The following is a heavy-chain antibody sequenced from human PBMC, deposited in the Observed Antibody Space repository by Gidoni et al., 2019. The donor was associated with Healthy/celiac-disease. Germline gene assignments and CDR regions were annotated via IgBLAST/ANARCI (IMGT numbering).Heavy chain of an antibody. CDR1: GFTPSSYE. V-gene: IGHV3-48*03. CDR3: ARVGTMVRGVTLDY. J-gene: IGHJ4*02. Sequence: EVQLVESGGGLVQPGGSLRLSCAASGFTPSSYELDWVRQAPGKGLEWVSYISSSGSTRYYADAVKGRFTISRDNAKNSLYLQMNSLRAEDTAVYYCARVGTMVRGVTLDYWGQGTLVTVSS. CDR2: ISSSGSTR. D-gene: IGHD3-10*01.